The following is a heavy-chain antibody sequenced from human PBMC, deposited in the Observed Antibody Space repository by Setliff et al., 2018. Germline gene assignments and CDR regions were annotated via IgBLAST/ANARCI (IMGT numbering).Heavy chain of an antibody. J-gene: IGHJ4*02. CDR2: TSPYSGNT. Sequence: ASVKVSCKTSGLGFTTFGFSWVRQAPGQGLEWLGSTSPYSGNTNYPQWLQDRVTMTIDTSATTVYMELQSLRSDDTAVYYCVRSSAPQVVLAADFDFWGQGTPVTVSS. CDR1: GLGFTTFG. V-gene: IGHV1-18*01. CDR3: VRSSAPQVVLAADFDF. D-gene: IGHD6-19*01.